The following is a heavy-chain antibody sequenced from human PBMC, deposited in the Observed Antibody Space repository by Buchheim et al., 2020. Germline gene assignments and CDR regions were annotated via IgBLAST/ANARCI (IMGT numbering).Heavy chain of an antibody. Sequence: QVQLVESGGGVVQPGRSLRLSCAASGFTFSSYGMHWVRQAPGKGLEWVAVISYDGSNKYYADSVKGRFTISRDNSKNTLYLQMNSLRAEDTAVYYCAKDYDYGDYGGYGMDVWGQGTT. V-gene: IGHV3-30*18. J-gene: IGHJ6*02. D-gene: IGHD4-17*01. CDR2: ISYDGSNK. CDR3: AKDYDYGDYGGYGMDV. CDR1: GFTFSSYG.